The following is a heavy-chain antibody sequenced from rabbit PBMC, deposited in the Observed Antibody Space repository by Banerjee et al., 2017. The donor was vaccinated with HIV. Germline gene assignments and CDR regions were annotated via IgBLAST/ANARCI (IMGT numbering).Heavy chain of an antibody. J-gene: IGHJ3*01. V-gene: IGHV1S7*01. CDR2: IDPIFGST. Sequence: QSLEESGGGLVQPGGSLKLSCKASGIDFSLYYMSWVRQAPGKGLEWIGYIDPIFGSTYYATWVDGRFTISSHNAQNTLYLQLNSPTAADTATYFCARGYDDYDARLDLWGPGTLVTVS. CDR3: ARGYDDYDARLDL. CDR1: GIDFSLYY. D-gene: IGHD2-1*01.